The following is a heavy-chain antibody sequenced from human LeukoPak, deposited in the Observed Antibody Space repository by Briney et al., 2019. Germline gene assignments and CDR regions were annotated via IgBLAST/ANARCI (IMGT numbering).Heavy chain of an antibody. D-gene: IGHD1-26*01. CDR3: ARDRGSYLVGALDI. Sequence: SETLSPTCAVYGGSFSGYYWSWIRQPPGKGLEWIGEINHSGSTNYNPSLKSRVTISVDTSKNQFSLKLSSVTAADTAVYYCARDRGSYLVGALDIWGQGTMVTVSS. CDR2: INHSGST. CDR1: GGSFSGYY. J-gene: IGHJ3*02. V-gene: IGHV4-34*01.